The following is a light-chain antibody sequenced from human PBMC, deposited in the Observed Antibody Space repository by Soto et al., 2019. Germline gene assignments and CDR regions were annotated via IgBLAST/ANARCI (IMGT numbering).Light chain of an antibody. CDR1: QSVLYSSNNKNY. Sequence: DIVMTQSPDSLAVSLGERATINCKSSQSVLYSSNNKNYLAWYQQKPGQPPKLLIYWAATRESGVPDRFSGSGSGTDFTLTISNLQAEDVAVYYCQQYYRTPPWTFGQGTKVEIK. CDR2: WAA. CDR3: QQYYRTPPWT. J-gene: IGKJ1*01. V-gene: IGKV4-1*01.